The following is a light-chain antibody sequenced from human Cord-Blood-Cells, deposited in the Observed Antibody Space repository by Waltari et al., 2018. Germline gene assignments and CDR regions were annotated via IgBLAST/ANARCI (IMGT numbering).Light chain of an antibody. CDR1: SSNIGSNT. V-gene: IGLV1-44*01. CDR2: SNN. Sequence: QSVLTQPPSASGTPAQRVTLSCSGSSSNIGSNTVNWYQQLPGTAPKLLIYSNNQRPSGVPDRFSGSKSGTSASLAISGLQSEDEADYYCAAWDDSLNGYVFGTGTKVTVL. J-gene: IGLJ1*01. CDR3: AAWDDSLNGYV.